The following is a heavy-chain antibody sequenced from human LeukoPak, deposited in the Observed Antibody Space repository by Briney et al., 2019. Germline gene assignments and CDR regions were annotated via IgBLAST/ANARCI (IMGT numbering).Heavy chain of an antibody. Sequence: PGGSLRLSCAASGFTFDDYAMSWVRQAPGKGLEWVSGITWNGGSTGYVDSVKGRFTISRDNAKNALYLQMNSLRAEDTALYYCARGAAWFNPWGQGTLVTVSS. D-gene: IGHD6-13*01. CDR1: GFTFDDYA. V-gene: IGHV3-20*04. CDR3: ARGAAWFNP. J-gene: IGHJ5*02. CDR2: ITWNGGST.